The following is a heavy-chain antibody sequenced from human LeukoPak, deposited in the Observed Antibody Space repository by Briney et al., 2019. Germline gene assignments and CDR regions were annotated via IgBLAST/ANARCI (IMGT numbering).Heavy chain of an antibody. CDR2: IYTSGST. CDR1: GGSISSYY. J-gene: IGHJ5*02. V-gene: IGHV4-4*07. CDR3: ARDRPYYDILTGYYKGQTWFDP. Sequence: SETLSLTCTVSGGSISSYYWSWIRQPAGKGLEWIGRIYTSGSTNYNPSLKSRVTMSVDTSKNQFSLKLSSVTAADTAVYYCARDRPYYDILTGYYKGQTWFDPWGQGTWSPSPQ. D-gene: IGHD3-9*01.